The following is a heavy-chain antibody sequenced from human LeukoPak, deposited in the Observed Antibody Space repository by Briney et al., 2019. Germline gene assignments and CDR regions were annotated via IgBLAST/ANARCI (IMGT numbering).Heavy chain of an antibody. CDR2: IYTSGST. D-gene: IGHD4-17*01. J-gene: IGHJ3*01. CDR3: ARHPSRGDNGYAFDF. V-gene: IGHV4-61*02. Sequence: PSQTLSLTCTVSGGSISSGSYYWSWIRQPAGKGLEWIGRIYTSGSTYYNPSLKSRVTISVDTSKNQFSLKLNSVTAADTAVYFCARHPSRGDNGYAFDFWGHGTVVTVSS. CDR1: GGSISSGSYY.